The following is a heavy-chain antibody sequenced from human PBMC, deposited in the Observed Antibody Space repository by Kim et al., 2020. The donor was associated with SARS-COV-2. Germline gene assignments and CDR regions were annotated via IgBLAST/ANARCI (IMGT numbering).Heavy chain of an antibody. CDR3: ATLSIPGLEWLPA. J-gene: IGHJ5*02. D-gene: IGHD3-3*01. V-gene: IGHV4-30-4*01. CDR1: GGSITSGDYY. CDR2: IYYSGTT. Sequence: SETLSLTCTVSGGSITSGDYYWTWIRQPPGKDLEWIGYIYYSGTTYYNPSLKSRVTISVDTSKNQFSLKLSSVTAADTAVYYCATLSIPGLEWLPAWGQGTLVTVSS.